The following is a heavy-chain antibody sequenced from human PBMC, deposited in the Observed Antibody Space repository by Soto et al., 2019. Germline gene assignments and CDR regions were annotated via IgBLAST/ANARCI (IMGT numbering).Heavy chain of an antibody. CDR3: SSRGYCSGGSCYSTGGPNYMDV. CDR1: GGSISSYY. J-gene: IGHJ6*03. D-gene: IGHD2-15*01. V-gene: IGHV4-59*08. Sequence: SETLSLTCTVSGGSISSYYWSWIRQPPGKGLEWIGYIYYSGSTNYNPSLKSRVTISVDTSKNQFSLKMSSVTAADSAVYYCSSRGYCSGGSCYSTGGPNYMDVWGKGTTVTVSS. CDR2: IYYSGST.